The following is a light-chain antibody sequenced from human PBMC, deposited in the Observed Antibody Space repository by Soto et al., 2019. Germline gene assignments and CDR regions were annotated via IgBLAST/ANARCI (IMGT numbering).Light chain of an antibody. CDR2: GAS. Sequence: EIVMTQSPATLSVSPGKRATLSCRASQSVSSNLAWYQQKPGQAPKVLIYGASTRATGIPARFSGSGFGTEFTLTISSLQSEDFAVYYCQQYNNWPPLTFGGGTKVEIK. V-gene: IGKV3-15*01. CDR3: QQYNNWPPLT. CDR1: QSVSSN. J-gene: IGKJ4*01.